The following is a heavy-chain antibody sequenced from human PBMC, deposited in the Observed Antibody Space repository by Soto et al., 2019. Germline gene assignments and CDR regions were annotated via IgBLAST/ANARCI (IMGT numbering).Heavy chain of an antibody. CDR2: IWYDGSNK. D-gene: IGHD3-9*01. CDR1: GFTFSSYG. Sequence: QVQLVEYGGGVVQPGRSLRLSCAASGFTFSSYGMHWVRQAPGKRLEWVAVIWYDGSNKYYADSVKGRFTISRDNSKNTLYLQMNSLRAEDTVVYYCARDYDILTGYSWFDPWGQGTLVTVSS. CDR3: ARDYDILTGYSWFDP. V-gene: IGHV3-33*01. J-gene: IGHJ5*02.